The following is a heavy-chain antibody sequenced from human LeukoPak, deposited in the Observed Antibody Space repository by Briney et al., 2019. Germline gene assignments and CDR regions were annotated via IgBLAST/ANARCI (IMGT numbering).Heavy chain of an antibody. D-gene: IGHD3-22*01. Sequence: SETLSLTCTVSGYSISSAYYWGWIRQPPGKGLEWIGSIYHSGSTNYNPSLKSRVTISVDTSNNQFSLKLSSVTAADTAVYYCACLTTADAFDIWGQGTMVTVSS. V-gene: IGHV4-38-2*02. CDR2: IYHSGST. CDR1: GYSISSAYY. CDR3: ACLTTADAFDI. J-gene: IGHJ3*02.